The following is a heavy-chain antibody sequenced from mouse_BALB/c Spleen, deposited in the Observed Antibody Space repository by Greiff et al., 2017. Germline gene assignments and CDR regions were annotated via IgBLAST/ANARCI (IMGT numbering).Heavy chain of an antibody. D-gene: IGHD1-1*01. V-gene: IGHV3-8*02. CDR3: ARSSSYSYYFDY. CDR1: GDSITSGY. Sequence: EVQVVESGPSLVKPSQTLSLTCSVTGDSITSGYWNWIRKFPGNKLEYMGYISYSGSTYYNPSLKSRIPITRDTSKNQYYLQLNSVTTEDTATYYCARSSSYSYYFDYWGQGTTLTVSS. J-gene: IGHJ2*01. CDR2: ISYSGST.